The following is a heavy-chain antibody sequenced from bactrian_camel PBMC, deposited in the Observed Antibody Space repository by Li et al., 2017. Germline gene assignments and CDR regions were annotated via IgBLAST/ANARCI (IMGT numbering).Heavy chain of an antibody. J-gene: IGHJ4*01. CDR3: AAAKGLPDLLRGGYLSARTYNY. CDR2: IDTGDGST. CDR1: GSIYGDAC. D-gene: IGHD3*01. Sequence: QLVESGGGSVQAGGSLRLSCGASGSIYGDACVGWLRQAPGKEREGVAAIDTGDGSTLYLNSVEGRFTIPHDNAKNTLYLQMNSLKPEDTAIYYCAAAKGLPDLLRGGYLSARTYNYWGRGTQVTVS. V-gene: IGHV3S1*01.